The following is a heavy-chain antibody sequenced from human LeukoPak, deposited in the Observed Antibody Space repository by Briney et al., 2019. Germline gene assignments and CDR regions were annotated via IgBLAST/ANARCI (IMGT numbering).Heavy chain of an antibody. CDR1: GYTFTGYY. CDR2: INRDSGGT. Sequence: ASVKVSCKASGYTFTGYYMHWVRQAPGQGLEWMGWINRDSGGTNYAQKFHGRVTMTRDTSISTAYMELSRLRSDDTAVYCCARLNGVIVVVGAFDIWGQGTMVTVSS. V-gene: IGHV1-2*02. CDR3: ARLNGVIVVVGAFDI. D-gene: IGHD3-22*01. J-gene: IGHJ3*02.